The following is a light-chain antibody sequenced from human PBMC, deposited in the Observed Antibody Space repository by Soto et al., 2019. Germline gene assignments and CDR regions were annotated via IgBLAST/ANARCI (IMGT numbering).Light chain of an antibody. CDR3: QSFDTNLNAVV. CDR1: GSNIGAGYD. CDR2: DTT. Sequence: QSVLTQPPSVSGAPGQSVTISCIGSGSNIGAGYDVHWYQQLPGVAPKLLIFDTTNRPSGVPGRFSGSKSGASASLAITGLLPEDAADFFCQSFDTNLNAVVFGGGTKLTVL. J-gene: IGLJ2*01. V-gene: IGLV1-40*01.